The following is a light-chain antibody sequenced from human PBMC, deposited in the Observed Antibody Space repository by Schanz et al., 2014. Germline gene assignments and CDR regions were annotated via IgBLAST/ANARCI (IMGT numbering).Light chain of an antibody. CDR1: SSNIGNNY. V-gene: IGLV1-51*01. CDR3: SSYGGNLGV. J-gene: IGLJ1*01. CDR2: DNN. Sequence: QSVLTQPPSVSAAPGQKVTISCSGSSSNIGNNYVSWYQQLPGTAPKLLIYDNNKRPSGIPDRFSGSKSGTSASLAITGLQAEDEADYYCSSYGGNLGVFGTGTKLTVL.